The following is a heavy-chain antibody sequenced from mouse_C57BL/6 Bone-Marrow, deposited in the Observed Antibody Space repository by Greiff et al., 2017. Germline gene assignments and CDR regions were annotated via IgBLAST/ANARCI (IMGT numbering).Heavy chain of an antibody. V-gene: IGHV1-82*01. Sequence: VKLQESGPELVKPGASVKISCKASGYAFSSSWMNWVKQRPGKGLEWIGRIYPGDGDTNYNGKFKGKATLTADKSSSTAYMQLSSLTSEDSAVYFCAREPPYAMDYWGQGTSVTVSS. CDR2: IYPGDGDT. CDR3: AREPPYAMDY. CDR1: GYAFSSSW. J-gene: IGHJ4*01.